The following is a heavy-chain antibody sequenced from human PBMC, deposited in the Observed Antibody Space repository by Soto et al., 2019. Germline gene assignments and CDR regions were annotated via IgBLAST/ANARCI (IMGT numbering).Heavy chain of an antibody. J-gene: IGHJ5*02. Sequence: GASLKVSCKASGYTFTSYGISWVRQAPGQGLEWMGWISAYNGNTNYAQKLQGRVTMTTDTSTSTAYMELRSLRSDDTAVYYCARDSWDTARYRFGPWGHGTLFTVPS. CDR1: GYTFTSYG. CDR2: ISAYNGNT. D-gene: IGHD5-18*01. V-gene: IGHV1-18*04. CDR3: ARDSWDTARYRFGP.